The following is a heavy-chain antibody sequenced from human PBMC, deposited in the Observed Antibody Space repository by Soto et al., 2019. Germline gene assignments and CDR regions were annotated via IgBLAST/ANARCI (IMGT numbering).Heavy chain of an antibody. CDR3: ARILTYDSSAYVGFDY. D-gene: IGHD3-22*01. CDR2: IYSSGSH. Sequence: SETLSLTCTVSGGSISSGGYYWSWIRQPPXKALEWIRYIYSSGSHNYPPYTKSRVTTSVATSKNQLSLTLRHATAPDTPLYYCARILTYDSSAYVGFDYWGQGTLVTVSS. J-gene: IGHJ4*02. V-gene: IGHV4-61*08. CDR1: GGSISSGGYY.